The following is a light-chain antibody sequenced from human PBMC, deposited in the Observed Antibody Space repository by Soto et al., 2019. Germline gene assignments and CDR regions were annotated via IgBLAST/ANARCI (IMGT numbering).Light chain of an antibody. V-gene: IGLV4-60*03. CDR2: LEGSGSY. CDR1: SGHSSYI. J-gene: IGLJ2*01. CDR3: ETWDSNTVV. Sequence: QSVLTQSSSAPASLGSSVKLTCTLSSGHSSYIIAWHQQQPGKAPRYLMKLEGSGSYNKGSGVPDRFSGSSSGADRYLTISNLQSEDEADYYCETWDSNTVVFGGGTKVTVL.